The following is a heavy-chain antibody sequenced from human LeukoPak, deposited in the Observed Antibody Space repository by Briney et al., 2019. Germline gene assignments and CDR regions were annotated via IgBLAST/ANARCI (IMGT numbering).Heavy chain of an antibody. CDR3: ARRRYSSDASYYYYYMDV. D-gene: IGHD6-19*01. CDR2: IYYSGST. V-gene: IGHV4-39*01. J-gene: IGHJ6*03. CDR1: GGSISSSSYY. Sequence: SETLSLTCTVSGGSISSSSYYWGWIRQPPGKGLEWIGSIYYSGSTYYNPSLKSRVTISVDTSKNQFSLNLSSVTAADTAVYYCARRRYSSDASYYYYYMDVWGKGTTVTVSS.